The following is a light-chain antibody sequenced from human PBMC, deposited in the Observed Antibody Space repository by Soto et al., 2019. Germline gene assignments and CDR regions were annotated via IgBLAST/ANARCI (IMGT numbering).Light chain of an antibody. Sequence: QSVLTQPPSASGSPGQSVTISCTGTSSDVGGYNYISWYQHHPGKAPKLIIYEVYKRPSGVPDRFSGSKSGNTAALTVSGLQVEDEADYSSSSYVGTNSYVFGTGTKLXVL. CDR2: EVY. V-gene: IGLV2-8*01. CDR3: SSYVGTNSYV. J-gene: IGLJ1*01. CDR1: SSDVGGYNY.